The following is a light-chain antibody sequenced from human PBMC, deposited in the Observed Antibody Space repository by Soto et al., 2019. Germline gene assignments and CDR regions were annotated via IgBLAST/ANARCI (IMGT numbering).Light chain of an antibody. V-gene: IGKV1-9*01. Sequence: DIQLTQSPSFLSASVGDTVTITCRASQGMSTYLACYQQKPGKVPKLLIRSASTLQSGVPPRLSGGGTGTEFTLTISTLQPDDAGIYYCQQLNGYQLAFGGGTNVQIK. CDR3: QQLNGYQLA. J-gene: IGKJ4*01. CDR1: QGMSTY. CDR2: SAS.